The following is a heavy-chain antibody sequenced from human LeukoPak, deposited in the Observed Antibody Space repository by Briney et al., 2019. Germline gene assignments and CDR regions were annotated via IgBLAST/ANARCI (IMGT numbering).Heavy chain of an antibody. V-gene: IGHV3-21*01. CDR1: GFTFSSYS. CDR2: ISSSSSYI. D-gene: IGHD1-26*01. J-gene: IGHJ4*02. CDR3: ARDGSGSYSFDY. Sequence: GGSLRLSCAASGFTFSSYSMNWVRQAPGKGLEWVSSISSSSSYIYYADSVKGRFTISRDNAKNSQYLQMNSLRAEDTAVYYCARDGSGSYSFDYWGQGTLVTVSS.